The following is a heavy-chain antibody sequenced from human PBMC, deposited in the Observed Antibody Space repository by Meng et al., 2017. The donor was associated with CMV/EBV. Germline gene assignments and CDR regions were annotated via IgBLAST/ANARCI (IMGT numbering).Heavy chain of an antibody. CDR2: IIPIFGTA. Sequence: SGGTFSSYAISWVRQAPGQGLEWMGGIIPIFGTANYAQKFQGRVTITTDESTSTAYMELSSLRSEDTAVYYCARDRDGYNLYYFDYWGQGTLVTVSS. D-gene: IGHD5-24*01. V-gene: IGHV1-69*05. J-gene: IGHJ4*02. CDR3: ARDRDGYNLYYFDY. CDR1: GGTFSSYA.